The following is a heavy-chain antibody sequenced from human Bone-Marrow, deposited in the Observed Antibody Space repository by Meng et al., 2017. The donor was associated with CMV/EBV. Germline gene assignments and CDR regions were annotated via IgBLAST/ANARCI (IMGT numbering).Heavy chain of an antibody. D-gene: IGHD2-15*01. CDR2: IYYSGST. CDR3: ARDKSGGKSPWYFDL. J-gene: IGHJ2*01. V-gene: IGHV4-39*07. CDR1: GGSISSSSYY. Sequence: SETLSLTCTVSGGSISSSSYYWGWIRQPPGKGLEWIGSIYYSGSTYYNPSLKSRVTISVDTSKNQFSLKLSSVTAADTAVYYCARDKSGGKSPWYFDLWGRGNLVTVSS.